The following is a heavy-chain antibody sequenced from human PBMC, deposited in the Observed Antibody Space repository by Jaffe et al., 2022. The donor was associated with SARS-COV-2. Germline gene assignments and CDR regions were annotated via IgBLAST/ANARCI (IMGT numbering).Heavy chain of an antibody. Sequence: EVQLVESGGGLVQPGRSLRLSCTSSGFIFGDYAVSWVRQAPGKGLEWVGFIRSKAFDGTTEYVASVKGRFIISRDDSKSIAYLQMNSLKTEDTALYYCTRATLGSGNYYMDVWGRGTTVTVSS. V-gene: IGHV3-49*04. CDR1: GFIFGDYA. CDR3: TRATLGSGNYYMDV. J-gene: IGHJ6*03. CDR2: IRSKAFDGTT. D-gene: IGHD2-15*01.